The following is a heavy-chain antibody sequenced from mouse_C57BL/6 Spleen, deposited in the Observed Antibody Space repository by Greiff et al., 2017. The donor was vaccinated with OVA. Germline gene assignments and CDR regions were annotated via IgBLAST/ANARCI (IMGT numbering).Heavy chain of an antibody. J-gene: IGHJ2*01. CDR3: ARSGGHGSHFDY. V-gene: IGHV1-55*01. D-gene: IGHD2-2*01. CDR2: IYPGSGST. CDR1: GYTFTSYW. Sequence: QVQLQQPGAELVKPGASVKMSCKASGYTFTSYWITWVKQRPGQGLEWIGDIYPGSGSTNYNEKFKSKATLTVDTSSSTAYMQLSSLTSEDSAVYYCARSGGHGSHFDYWGQGTTLTVSS.